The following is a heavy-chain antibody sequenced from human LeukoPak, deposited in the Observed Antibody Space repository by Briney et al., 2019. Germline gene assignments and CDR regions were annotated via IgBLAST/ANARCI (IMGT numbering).Heavy chain of an antibody. CDR1: GLTFSGSA. Sequence: GGSLRLSCAASGLTFSGSAMHWVRQASGKGLEWVGRIRSKANSYATAYAASVKGRFTISRDDSKNTAYLQMNSLKTEDTAVYYCTTLTGIAIDIWGQGTMVTVSS. D-gene: IGHD6-13*01. CDR3: TTLTGIAIDI. J-gene: IGHJ3*02. V-gene: IGHV3-73*01. CDR2: IRSKANSYAT.